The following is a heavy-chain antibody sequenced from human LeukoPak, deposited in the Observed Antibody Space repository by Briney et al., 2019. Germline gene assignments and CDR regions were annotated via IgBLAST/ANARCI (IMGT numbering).Heavy chain of an antibody. D-gene: IGHD2-21*01. CDR2: ITSDSSAM. CDR3: VRDLLWAFDI. CDR1: RFTFRTYS. J-gene: IGHJ3*02. Sequence: GGSLRLSCVAPRFTFRTYSINWIRQAPGKGLEWISYITSDSSAMSYADSVKGRFTISRDNAKNSLYLHMMSLSDEDTAMCFCVRDLLWAFDIWGQGTMVTVSS. V-gene: IGHV3-48*02.